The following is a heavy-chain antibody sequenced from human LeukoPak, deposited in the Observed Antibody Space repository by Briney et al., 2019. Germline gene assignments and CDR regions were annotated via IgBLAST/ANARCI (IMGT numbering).Heavy chain of an antibody. Sequence: ASVKVSCKASGYTFTSYGISWVRQAPGQGLEWMGWISTYNGNTNYAQKFQGRVTMTRDTSISTAYMELSRLRSDDTAVYYCASSVWQNYFDYWGQGTLVTVSS. J-gene: IGHJ4*02. D-gene: IGHD6-19*01. CDR3: ASSVWQNYFDY. V-gene: IGHV1-18*01. CDR1: GYTFTSYG. CDR2: ISTYNGNT.